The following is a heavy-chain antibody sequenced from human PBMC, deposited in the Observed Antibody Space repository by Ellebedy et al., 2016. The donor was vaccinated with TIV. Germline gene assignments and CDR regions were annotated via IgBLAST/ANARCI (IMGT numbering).Heavy chain of an antibody. V-gene: IGHV5-10-1*01. CDR3: PRRGDSDFDS. CDR2: IHPSDSDT. Sequence: GESLKISCKISGYNFSNNWISWVRQKPGKGLEWMGRIHPSDSDTDYRPSFRGHVTMSVDKSISFAFLQWSSLQASDTAMYYWPRRGDSDFDSWGQGTVVTVSP. J-gene: IGHJ4*02. D-gene: IGHD4-17*01. CDR1: GYNFSNNW.